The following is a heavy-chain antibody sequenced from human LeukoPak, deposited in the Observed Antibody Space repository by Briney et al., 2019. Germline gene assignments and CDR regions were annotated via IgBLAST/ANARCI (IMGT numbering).Heavy chain of an antibody. CDR1: GGSISGSSYY. D-gene: IGHD3-3*01. Sequence: SETLSLTCTVSGGSISGSSYYWGWIRQPPGKGLEWIGSIYYSGSTYYNPSLKSRVTISVDKSKNQFSLKLSSVTAADTAVYYCAAGTSYDFWSGRLRGEYDYWGQGTLVTVSS. CDR3: AAGTSYDFWSGRLRGEYDY. CDR2: IYYSGST. V-gene: IGHV4-39*07. J-gene: IGHJ4*02.